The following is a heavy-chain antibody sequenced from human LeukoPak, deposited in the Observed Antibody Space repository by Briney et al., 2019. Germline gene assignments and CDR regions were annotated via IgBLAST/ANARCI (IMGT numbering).Heavy chain of an antibody. CDR1: GFSVSGNY. D-gene: IGHD3-22*01. V-gene: IGHV3-53*01. CDR3: ARGVDYYENSGTIDY. CDR2: INIHDDA. Sequence: PGESLRLSCAASGFSVSGNYLTWVRQAPGRGLEWVSFINIHDDAFYADSVKGRFTVSRDNSKNMLFLQMNSLRAEDTAVYYCARGVDYYENSGTIDYWGQGTLVTVSS. J-gene: IGHJ4*02.